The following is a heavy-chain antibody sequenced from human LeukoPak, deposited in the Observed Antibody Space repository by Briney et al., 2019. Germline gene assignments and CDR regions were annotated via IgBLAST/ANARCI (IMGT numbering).Heavy chain of an antibody. CDR3: ARSRCSGGSCYAWGAAFDI. CDR2: ISSSSGTI. V-gene: IGHV3-48*02. D-gene: IGHD2-15*01. J-gene: IGHJ3*02. CDR1: GFTFSSYS. Sequence: GGSLRLSCAASGFTFSSYSMNWVRQAPGKGLEWVSYISSSSGTIYYADSVKGRFTISRDNAENSLYLQMNSLRDEDTAVYYCARSRCSGGSCYAWGAAFDIWGQGTMVTVSS.